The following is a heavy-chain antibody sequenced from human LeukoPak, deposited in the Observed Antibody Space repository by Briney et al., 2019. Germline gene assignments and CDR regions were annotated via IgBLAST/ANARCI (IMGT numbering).Heavy chain of an antibody. CDR3: ARSDSTGSVDY. CDR1: GFTFSR. J-gene: IGHJ4*02. CDR2: INRDGSEK. D-gene: IGHD1-1*01. Sequence: GGSLRLSCAASGFTFSRMSWVRQAPGKGLEWVANINRDGSEKYYVDSVKGRFTISRDNTENSLSLQMNSLRAEDTAVYYCARSDSTGSVDYWGQGTLITVSS. V-gene: IGHV3-7*01.